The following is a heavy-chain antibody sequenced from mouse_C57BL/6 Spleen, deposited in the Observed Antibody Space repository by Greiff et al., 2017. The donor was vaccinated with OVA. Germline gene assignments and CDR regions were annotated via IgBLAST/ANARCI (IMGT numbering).Heavy chain of an antibody. J-gene: IGHJ3*01. Sequence: DVQLQESGPGLVKPSQSLSLTCSVTGYSITSGYYWNWIRQFPGNKLEWMGYISYDGSNNYNPSLKNRISITRDTSKNQFFLKLNSVTTEDTATYYCARKERSSSWGFAYWGQGTLVTVSA. CDR3: ARKERSSSWGFAY. CDR2: ISYDGSN. CDR1: GYSITSGYY. D-gene: IGHD1-1*01. V-gene: IGHV3-6*01.